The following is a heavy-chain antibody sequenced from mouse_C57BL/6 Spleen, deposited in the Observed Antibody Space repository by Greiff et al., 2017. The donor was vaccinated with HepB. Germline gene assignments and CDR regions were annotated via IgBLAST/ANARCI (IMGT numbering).Heavy chain of an antibody. Sequence: EVQRVESGEGLVKPGGSLKLSCAASGFTFSSYAMFWVRQTPEKRLEWVAYISSGGDYIYYADTVKGRFTITRDNARNTLYLQMSSLKSEDTAMYYCTREGANYYYAMDYWGQGTSVTVSS. CDR1: GFTFSSYA. CDR2: ISSGGDYI. J-gene: IGHJ4*01. D-gene: IGHD3-1*01. V-gene: IGHV5-9-1*02. CDR3: TREGANYYYAMDY.